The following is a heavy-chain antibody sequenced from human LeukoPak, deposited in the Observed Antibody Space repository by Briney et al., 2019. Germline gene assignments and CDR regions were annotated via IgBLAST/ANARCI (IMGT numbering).Heavy chain of an antibody. CDR1: GYTSTGYY. CDR3: ARDRNYYDSSGYHQY. CDR2: INPNSGGT. V-gene: IGHV1-2*02. D-gene: IGHD3-22*01. J-gene: IGHJ4*02. Sequence: GASVKVSCKASGYTSTGYYMHWVRQAPGQGLEWMGWINPNSGGTNYAQKFQGRVTMTRDTSISTAYMELSRLRSDDTAVYYCARDRNYYDSSGYHQYWGQGTLVTVSS.